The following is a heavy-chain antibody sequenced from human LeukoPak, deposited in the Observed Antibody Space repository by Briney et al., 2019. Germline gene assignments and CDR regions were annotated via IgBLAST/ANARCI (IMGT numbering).Heavy chain of an antibody. CDR3: AREITMLRGAQGDYMDV. CDR2: ISSSGSTI. J-gene: IGHJ6*03. V-gene: IGHV3-48*03. D-gene: IGHD3-10*01. Sequence: GGSLRLSCAASGFTFSNYEMNWVRQAPGKGLEWVSYISSSGSTIYYADSVKGRFTIYRDNAKNSLYLQMNSLRAEDTAVYYCAREITMLRGAQGDYMDVWGKGTTVTISS. CDR1: GFTFSNYE.